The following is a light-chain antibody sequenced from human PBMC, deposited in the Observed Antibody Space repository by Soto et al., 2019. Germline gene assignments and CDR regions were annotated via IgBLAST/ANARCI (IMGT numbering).Light chain of an antibody. CDR3: QPANSFPLT. J-gene: IGKJ4*01. CDR1: QGISSW. Sequence: DIQMTQSPSSVSASVGDRVTITCRASQGISSWLAWDQQKPGKAPNLLIHPASSLQSGVPSRFSGSGSGTDFTLTTSSLQPEEFATYYCQPANSFPLTFCGGNKVELK. V-gene: IGKV1-12*01. CDR2: PAS.